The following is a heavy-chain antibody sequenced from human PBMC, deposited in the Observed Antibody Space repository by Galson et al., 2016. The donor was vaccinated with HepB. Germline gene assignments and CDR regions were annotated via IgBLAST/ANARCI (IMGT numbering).Heavy chain of an antibody. CDR1: GLTFSNLW. CDR2: IKSDGGTA. Sequence: SLRLSCAASGLTFSNLWMHRVRQAPGMGRVWVSRIKSDGGTAEYADSVKGRFTISRDNAKNTLSLQIESLRSEDTAVYYCVRTITPAPIPLFDYWGQGTLVTVSS. CDR3: VRTITPAPIPLFDY. D-gene: IGHD3-10*01. V-gene: IGHV3-74*01. J-gene: IGHJ4*02.